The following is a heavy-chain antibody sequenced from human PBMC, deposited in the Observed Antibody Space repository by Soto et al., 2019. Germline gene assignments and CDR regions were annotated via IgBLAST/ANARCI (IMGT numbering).Heavy chain of an antibody. Sequence: SQTLSLTCAISGDSVSSNSAAWNWIRQSPSRGLEWLGRTYYRSKWYNDYTVSVKSRITINPDTSKNQFSLQLNSVTPEDTAVYYCARDRDIVVVPAAPYYYYGMDVWGQGTTVTVSS. CDR3: ARDRDIVVVPAAPYYYYGMDV. V-gene: IGHV6-1*01. D-gene: IGHD2-2*01. CDR1: GDSVSSNSAA. CDR2: TYYRSKWYN. J-gene: IGHJ6*02.